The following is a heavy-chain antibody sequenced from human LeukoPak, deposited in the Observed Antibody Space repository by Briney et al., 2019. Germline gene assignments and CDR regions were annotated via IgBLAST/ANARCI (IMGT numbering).Heavy chain of an antibody. CDR2: INPNSGGT. J-gene: IGHJ6*03. D-gene: IGHD2-2*01. CDR3: ALDLGRGGESVCSSTSYKGGLVPNCYMDV. V-gene: IGHV1-2*02. CDR1: GYTFTGYY. Sequence: ASVKVSCKASGYTFTGYYMHWVRQAPGQGLEWMGWINPNSGGTNYAQKFQGRVTMTRDTSISTAYMELSRLRSDDTAVYYCALDLGRGGESVCSSTSYKGGLVPNCYMDVWGKGTTVTISS.